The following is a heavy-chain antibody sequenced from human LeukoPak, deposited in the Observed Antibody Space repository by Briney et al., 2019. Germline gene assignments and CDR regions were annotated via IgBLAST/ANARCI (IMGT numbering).Heavy chain of an antibody. CDR2: IVVGSGNT. D-gene: IGHD3-10*01. CDR1: GYTFTSYY. J-gene: IGHJ4*02. CDR3: AAPRGLLAFEY. V-gene: IGHV1-58*02. Sequence: EASVKVSCKASGYTFTSYYITWVRQARGQRLEWIGWIVVGSGNTNYAQKFQERVTITRDMSTSTAYMELSSLRSEDTAVYYCAAPRGLLAFEYWGQGTLVTVSS.